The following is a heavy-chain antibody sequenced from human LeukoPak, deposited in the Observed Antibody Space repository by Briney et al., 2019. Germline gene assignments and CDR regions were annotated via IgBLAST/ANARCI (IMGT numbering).Heavy chain of an antibody. V-gene: IGHV3-74*01. Sequence: GGSLTLSCAASGFTFSSYWMHWVRQAPGKGLVWVSRINSDGSSTSYADSVKGRFTISRDNAKNTLYLQMNSLRAEDTAVYYCASDLHDYSITYYYYGMDVWGQGTTVTVSS. CDR3: ASDLHDYSITYYYYGMDV. D-gene: IGHD4-11*01. J-gene: IGHJ6*02. CDR2: INSDGSST. CDR1: GFTFSSYW.